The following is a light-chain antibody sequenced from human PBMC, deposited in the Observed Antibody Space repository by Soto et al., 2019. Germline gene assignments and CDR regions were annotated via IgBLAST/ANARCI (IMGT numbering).Light chain of an antibody. V-gene: IGKV2-28*01. J-gene: IGKJ1*01. CDR3: MQALQIRVE. CDR1: QSLLHSDGYNY. Sequence: DSVMTQFPLSLSVTPGEPASISCRSSQSLLHSDGYNYLDWYVQKPGQSPQLLIYLGSNRASGVPDRFSGSGSGTDFTLKISRVEAEGVGVYYCMQALQIRVEFGQGTKVDIK. CDR2: LGS.